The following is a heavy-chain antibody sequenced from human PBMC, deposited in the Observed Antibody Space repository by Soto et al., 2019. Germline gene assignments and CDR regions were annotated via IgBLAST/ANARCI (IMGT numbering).Heavy chain of an antibody. D-gene: IGHD3-22*01. V-gene: IGHV2-5*02. J-gene: IGHJ4*02. Sequence: QITLMESGPTLVRPTQTLTLTCTFSGFSLSINGVGVGWFRQPPGKALEWLALIYWEDDKRYSPSLKSRLTITKDTSRNQVVLTMTNIDPVDTATYYCARSPPIRYDNSDFYLDYWGQGTRVTLSS. CDR3: ARSPPIRYDNSDFYLDY. CDR1: GFSLSINGVG. CDR2: IYWEDDK.